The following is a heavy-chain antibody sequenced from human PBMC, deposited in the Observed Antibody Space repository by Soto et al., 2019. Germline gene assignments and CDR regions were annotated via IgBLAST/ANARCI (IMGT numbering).Heavy chain of an antibody. V-gene: IGHV4-31*03. D-gene: IGHD5-18*01. CDR3: ARTEWIQLWFDY. CDR1: GASISSGGYY. J-gene: IGHJ4*02. Sequence: SETLSLTCNVSGASISSGGYYWSWIRQRPGGGLEWLGFIYYSGISHYNPSLKSRATISMDTSKNQFSLKLISVTAADTAVYYCARTEWIQLWFDYWGQGALVTVSS. CDR2: IYYSGIS.